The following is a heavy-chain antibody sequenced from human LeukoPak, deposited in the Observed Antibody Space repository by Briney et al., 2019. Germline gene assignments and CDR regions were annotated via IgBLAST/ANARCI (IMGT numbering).Heavy chain of an antibody. CDR1: GGSISSYY. CDR3: ARMVDTALDY. Sequence: PSETLSLTCTVSGGSISSYYWSWIRQPPGKGLEWIGYIYYSGSTNYNPSLKSRVTISVDTSKNQFSLKLSSVTAADTAVYYCARMVDTALDYWGQGTLVTVCS. CDR2: IYYSGST. J-gene: IGHJ4*02. D-gene: IGHD5-18*01. V-gene: IGHV4-59*01.